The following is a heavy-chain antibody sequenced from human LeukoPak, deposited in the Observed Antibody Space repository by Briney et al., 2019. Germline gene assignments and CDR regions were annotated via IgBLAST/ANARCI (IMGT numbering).Heavy chain of an antibody. CDR3: ARSYYGSGSYYMATDY. CDR2: FDPEDGET. V-gene: IGHV1-24*01. D-gene: IGHD3-10*01. Sequence: ASVKVSCKVSGYTLTELSKHWVRQAPGKGLEWMGGFDPEDGETIYAQKFQGRVTMTEDTSTDTAYMELSSLRSEDTAVYYCARSYYGSGSYYMATDYWGQGTLVTVSS. J-gene: IGHJ4*02. CDR1: GYTLTELS.